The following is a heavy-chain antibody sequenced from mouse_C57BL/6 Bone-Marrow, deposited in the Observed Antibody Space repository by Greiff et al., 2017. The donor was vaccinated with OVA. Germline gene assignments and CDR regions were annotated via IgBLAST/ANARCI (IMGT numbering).Heavy chain of an antibody. CDR3: ARPHYYSNHGAHFDY. Sequence: LKESGPGILQPSQTLSLTCSFSGFSLSTFGMGVGWIRQPSGKGLEWLAHIWWDDDKYYNPALKSRLTISKDTSKNQVFLKIANVDTADTATYYCARPHYYSNHGAHFDYWGQGTTLTVSS. V-gene: IGHV8-8*01. J-gene: IGHJ2*01. D-gene: IGHD2-5*01. CDR2: IWWDDDK. CDR1: GFSLSTFGMG.